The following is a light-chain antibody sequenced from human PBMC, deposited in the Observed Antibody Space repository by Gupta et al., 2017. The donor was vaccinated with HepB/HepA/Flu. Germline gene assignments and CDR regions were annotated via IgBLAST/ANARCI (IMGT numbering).Light chain of an antibody. Sequence: HSALTQPASVSGSPGQSITISCTGTSRNVGNYNLVSWYQQHPGKAPKLIISEVIQRPSGISDRFSGSKSGNTASLIISDRQAEDEADYYCSSDAGSPWMVFGGGTKLTVL. CDR3: SSDAGSPWMV. CDR1: SRNVGNYNL. CDR2: EVI. J-gene: IGLJ2*01. V-gene: IGLV2-23*02.